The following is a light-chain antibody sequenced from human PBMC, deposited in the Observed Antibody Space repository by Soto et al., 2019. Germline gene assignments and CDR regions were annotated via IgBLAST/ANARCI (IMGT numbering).Light chain of an antibody. CDR1: SRDIGSHNF. J-gene: IGLJ3*02. CDR3: SSYTRTYIWV. Sequence: QSALTQPASVSGSPGQSITISCTGTSRDIGSHNFVSWHQQHPGKAPKFIIYGVSNRPSGVSNRFSGSKSGNTASLTISGLQADDEADYYFSSYTRTYIWVFGGGTKLTVL. CDR2: GVS. V-gene: IGLV2-14*01.